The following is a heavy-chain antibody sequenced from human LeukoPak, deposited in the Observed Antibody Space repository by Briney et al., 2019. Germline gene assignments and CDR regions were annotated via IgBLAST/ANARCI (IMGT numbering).Heavy chain of an antibody. CDR3: AKGGRETDY. D-gene: IGHD1-26*01. V-gene: IGHV3-23*01. CDR2: IVSTAST. J-gene: IGHJ4*02. Sequence: GGSLRLSCAASGFTFSSYSMSWVRQAPGKGLEWVSSIVSTASTYYADSVKGRFTISRDNSKNTLYLQMDSLRAEDTAIYYCAKGGRETDYWGQGTLVTVYS. CDR1: GFTFSSYS.